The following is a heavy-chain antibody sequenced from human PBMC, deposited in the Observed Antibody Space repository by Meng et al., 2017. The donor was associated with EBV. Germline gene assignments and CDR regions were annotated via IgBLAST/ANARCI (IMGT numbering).Heavy chain of an antibody. CDR2: IYYSGST. V-gene: IGHV4-61*01. Sequence: GPLKACGPGLGKPSETLSLTCTASGGSVSSGSYYWSWIRQPPGKGLEWIGYIYYSGSTNYNPSLKSRVTISVDTSKNQFSLKLSSVTAADTAVYYCARGRYYGDYFWFDPWGQGTLVTVSS. D-gene: IGHD4-17*01. CDR3: ARGRYYGDYFWFDP. CDR1: GGSVSSGSYY. J-gene: IGHJ5*02.